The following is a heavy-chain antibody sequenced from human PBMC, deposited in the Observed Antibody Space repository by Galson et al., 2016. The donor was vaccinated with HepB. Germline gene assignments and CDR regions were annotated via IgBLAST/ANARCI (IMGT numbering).Heavy chain of an antibody. CDR1: GYKFGDLS. Sequence: SVKVSCKVSGYKFGDLSIHWVRQAPGKGLEWMGGFDLEVGDTFYGQGFQGRVTMIGDTSTDTAYMELSSLTYEDTAVYFCGARRFGKLYFDYWGQGTQATVSS. J-gene: IGHJ4*02. CDR2: FDLEVGDT. D-gene: IGHD3-10*01. V-gene: IGHV1-24*01. CDR3: GARRFGKLYFDY.